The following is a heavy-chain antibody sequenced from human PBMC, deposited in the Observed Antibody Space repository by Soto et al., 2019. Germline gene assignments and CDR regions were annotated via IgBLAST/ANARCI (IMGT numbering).Heavy chain of an antibody. CDR3: ARGLRSSFGVRLSYYYYGMDV. Sequence: KTSETLSLTCAVYAGSFSDYYWGWIRQAPGKGLEWIGEINHSGSTNYNPSLKSRVTMSVDTSTNQFSLELSSVTAADTAVYYCARGLRSSFGVRLSYYYYGMDVWGQGTTVTVS. D-gene: IGHD3-10*01. V-gene: IGHV4-34*01. CDR1: AGSFSDYY. J-gene: IGHJ6*02. CDR2: INHSGST.